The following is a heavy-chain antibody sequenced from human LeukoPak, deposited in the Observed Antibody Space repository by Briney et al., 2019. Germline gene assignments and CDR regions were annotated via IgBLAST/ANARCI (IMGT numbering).Heavy chain of an antibody. CDR1: GFTFSGSA. Sequence: PGGSLRLSCAASGFTFSGSAMHWVRQASGKGLEWVGRIRSKANSYATAYAASVKGRFTISRDDSKNTAYLQMNSLRTEDTAVYYCTILAGYSYGYDTYWGQGTLVTVSS. J-gene: IGHJ4*02. CDR2: IRSKANSYAT. V-gene: IGHV3-73*01. D-gene: IGHD5-18*01. CDR3: TILAGYSYGYDTY.